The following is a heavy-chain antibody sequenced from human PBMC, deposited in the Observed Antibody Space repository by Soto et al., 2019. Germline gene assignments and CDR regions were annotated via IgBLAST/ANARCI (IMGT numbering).Heavy chain of an antibody. CDR2: IYYSGST. D-gene: IGHD5-18*01. V-gene: IGHV4-39*01. CDR1: GGSISSSSYY. Sequence: SETLSLTCTVSGGSISSSSYYWGWIRQPPGKGLEWIGSIYYSGSTYYNPSLKSRVTISVDTSKNQFSLKLSSVTAADTAVYYCARHWVVQLWLDYWGQGTLVTVSS. J-gene: IGHJ4*02. CDR3: ARHWVVQLWLDY.